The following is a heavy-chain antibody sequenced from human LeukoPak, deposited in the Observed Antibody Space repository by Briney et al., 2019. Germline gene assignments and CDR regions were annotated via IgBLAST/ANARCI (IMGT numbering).Heavy chain of an antibody. CDR2: ISSNGGST. J-gene: IGHJ4*02. CDR3: AREGLGIAAADY. D-gene: IGHD6-13*01. CDR1: GFTFSSYA. V-gene: IGHV3-64*01. Sequence: GGSLRLSCAASGFTFSSYAMHWVRQAPGKGLEYVSAISSNGGSTHYANSVKGRFTISRDNSKNTLYLQMGSLRAEDMAVYYCAREGLGIAAADYWGQGTLVTVSS.